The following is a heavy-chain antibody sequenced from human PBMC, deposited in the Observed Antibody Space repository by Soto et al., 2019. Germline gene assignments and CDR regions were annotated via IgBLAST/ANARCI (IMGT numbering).Heavy chain of an antibody. J-gene: IGHJ6*02. CDR1: GGIFSIYA. CDR2: IIPMFGAA. D-gene: IGHD3-10*01. CDR3: AIVGQSRDYAGMDV. V-gene: IGHV1-69*01. Sequence: QLQLAQSGAEVKKPGSSVKVSCRASGGIFSIYAFSWVRQAPGQGPEWMGGIIPMFGAANYAQKFQGRVTITADESTSTLYPALTSLRSEDTALYFCAIVGQSRDYAGMDVWGQGTTVTVSS.